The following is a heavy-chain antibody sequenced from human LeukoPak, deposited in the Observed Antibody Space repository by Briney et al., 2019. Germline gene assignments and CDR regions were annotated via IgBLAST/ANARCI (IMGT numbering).Heavy chain of an antibody. D-gene: IGHD6-19*01. CDR2: ISGSGSTI. V-gene: IGHV3-48*03. CDR3: ARSPTGSGWYYFDY. Sequence: GGSLRLSCAASGFTFSSYEMNWVRQAPGKGLEWVSYISGSGSTIYYADSVKSRFTISRDNAKNSLYLQMNSLRAEDTTVYYCARSPTGSGWYYFDYWGQGTLVTVSS. J-gene: IGHJ4*02. CDR1: GFTFSSYE.